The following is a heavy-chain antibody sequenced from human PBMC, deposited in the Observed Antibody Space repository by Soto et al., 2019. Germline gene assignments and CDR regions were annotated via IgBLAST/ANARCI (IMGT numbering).Heavy chain of an antibody. CDR1: GGSMSSYY. CDR3: ARADPDASVGY. V-gene: IGHV4-59*01. D-gene: IGHD2-15*01. CDR2: ISYSGST. Sequence: SSETLSLTCTVSGGSMSSYYWTWLRQSPGRGLEWIGYISYSGSTYYNPSLKSRVTISADMSKNQFSLRMNSMIAADTAVYYCARADPDASVGYWGQGTLVTVSS. J-gene: IGHJ4*02.